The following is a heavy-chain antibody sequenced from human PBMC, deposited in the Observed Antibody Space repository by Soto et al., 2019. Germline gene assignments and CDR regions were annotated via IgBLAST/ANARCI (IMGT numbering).Heavy chain of an antibody. CDR2: ISSSGSTI. J-gene: IGHJ1*01. Sequence: SLRLSCAASGFTFSSYEMNWVRQAPGKGLEWVSYISSSGSTIYYADSVKGRFTISRDNAKNSLYLQMNSLRAEDTAVYYCASSGYSSGWYRPEYFQHWGQGTLVTVSS. V-gene: IGHV3-48*03. CDR1: GFTFSSYE. D-gene: IGHD6-19*01. CDR3: ASSGYSSGWYRPEYFQH.